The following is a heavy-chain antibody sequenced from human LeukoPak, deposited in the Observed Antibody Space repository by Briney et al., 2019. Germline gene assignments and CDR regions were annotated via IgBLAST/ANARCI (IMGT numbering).Heavy chain of an antibody. D-gene: IGHD3-3*01. V-gene: IGHV3-21*01. CDR1: GFTFSSYS. J-gene: IGHJ5*02. CDR2: ISSSSSYI. Sequence: GGSLGLSCAASGFTFSSYSMNWVRQAPGKGLEWVSSISSSSSYIYYADSVKGRFTISRDNAKNSLYLQMNSLRAEDTAVYYCARATIFGVVIDWFDPWGQGTLVTVSS. CDR3: ARATIFGVVIDWFDP.